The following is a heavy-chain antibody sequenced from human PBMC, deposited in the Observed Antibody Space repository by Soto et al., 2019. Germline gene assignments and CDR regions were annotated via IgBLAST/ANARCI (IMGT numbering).Heavy chain of an antibody. V-gene: IGHV4-59*08. J-gene: IGHJ5*02. Sequence: QVQLQESGPGLVKPSETLSLTCTVSGGSISSYYWNWIRQPPGKGLEWIGHIYYSGRTNYNPSLKSRVTISVDTSKNQFSLKVDSVTAADTAMYYCARRGERGWFGLWGQGTLVTVSS. CDR2: IYYSGRT. CDR1: GGSISSYY. CDR3: ARRGERGWFGL. D-gene: IGHD3-10*01.